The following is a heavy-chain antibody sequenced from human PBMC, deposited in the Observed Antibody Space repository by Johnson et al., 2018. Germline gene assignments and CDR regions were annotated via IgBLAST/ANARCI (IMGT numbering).Heavy chain of an antibody. Sequence: QVQLQESGPGLVKPSETLSLTCTVSGGSISSYYWSWIRQPPGKGLEWIGYIYYSGSTNYNPSLKSRVTISVDTSKNQFSLKLSSVTAADTAVDYCARGVITFVDIWGQGTMVTVSS. D-gene: IGHD3-16*01. CDR3: ARGVITFVDI. V-gene: IGHV4-59*01. CDR2: IYYSGST. CDR1: GGSISSYY. J-gene: IGHJ3*02.